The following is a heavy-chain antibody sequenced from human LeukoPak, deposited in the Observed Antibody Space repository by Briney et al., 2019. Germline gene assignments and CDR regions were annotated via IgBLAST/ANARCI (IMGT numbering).Heavy chain of an antibody. CDR1: GGSFSGYY. D-gene: IGHD6-19*01. CDR2: INHSGST. Sequence: KPSETLSLTCAVYGGSFSGYYWSWIRQPPGKGLEWIGEINHSGSTNYNPSLKSRVTISVDTSKNQFSLKLSSVTAADTAVYYCARGGMLFYNSSGWSFDYWGQGALVTVSS. V-gene: IGHV4-34*01. CDR3: ARGGMLFYNSSGWSFDY. J-gene: IGHJ4*02.